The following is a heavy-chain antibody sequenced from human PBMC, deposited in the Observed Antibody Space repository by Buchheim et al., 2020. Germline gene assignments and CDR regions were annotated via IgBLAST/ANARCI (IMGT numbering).Heavy chain of an antibody. CDR1: GGSISSPGYF. D-gene: IGHD5-24*01. V-gene: IGHV4-31*03. Sequence: QVRLQESGPGRVKPSQTLSLTCTVSGGSISSPGYFWSWIRQHPGKGLEWIGYIYYSGRTYFNPSLKSRVTLSVDTSKNQFSLKLSSVTSADTAVYFCARDRDGTSLFDYWGQGTL. CDR2: IYYSGRT. J-gene: IGHJ4*02. CDR3: ARDRDGTSLFDY.